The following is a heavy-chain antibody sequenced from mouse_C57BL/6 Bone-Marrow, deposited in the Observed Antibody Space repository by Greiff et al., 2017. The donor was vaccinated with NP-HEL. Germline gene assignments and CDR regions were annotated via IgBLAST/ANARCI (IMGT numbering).Heavy chain of an antibody. V-gene: IGHV5-6*01. CDR3: ARHPLFDY. CDR2: ISSGGSYT. J-gene: IGHJ2*01. CDR1: GFTFSSYG. Sequence: EVQVVESGGDLVKPGGSLKLSCAASGFTFSSYGMSWVRQTPDKRLEWVATISSGGSYTYYPDSVKGRFTISRDNAKNTLYLQMSSLKSEDTAMYYCARHPLFDYWGQGTTLTVSS.